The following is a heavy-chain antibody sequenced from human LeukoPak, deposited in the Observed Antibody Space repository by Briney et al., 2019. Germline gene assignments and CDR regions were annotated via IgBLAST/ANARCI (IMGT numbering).Heavy chain of an antibody. CDR1: GYTFTGYY. CDR3: ARDRGVRGLDY. CDR2: IIPIFGTA. D-gene: IGHD3-10*01. V-gene: IGHV1-69*13. J-gene: IGHJ4*02. Sequence: SVKVSCKASGYTFTGYYMHWVRQAPGHGLEWMGGIIPIFGTADYAQKFQGRVTITADESTSTAYMELSSLRSEDTAVYYCARDRGVRGLDYWGQGTLVTVSS.